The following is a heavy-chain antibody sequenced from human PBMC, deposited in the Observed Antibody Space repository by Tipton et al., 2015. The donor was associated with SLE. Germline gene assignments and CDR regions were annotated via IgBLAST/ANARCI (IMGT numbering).Heavy chain of an antibody. CDR1: GNTVSGYY. Sequence: QSGPEVKKPGASVKVSCKASGNTVSGYYMHWVRQAPGQGLEWMGWITPYNGQSDFAQNFQARATMTTDTSTGTAYLESRTLRSDDTAVYFCGSWEGYGDYPINYWGQGTLVTVSS. D-gene: IGHD4-17*01. CDR2: ITPYNGQS. J-gene: IGHJ4*02. CDR3: GSWEGYGDYPINY. V-gene: IGHV1-18*04.